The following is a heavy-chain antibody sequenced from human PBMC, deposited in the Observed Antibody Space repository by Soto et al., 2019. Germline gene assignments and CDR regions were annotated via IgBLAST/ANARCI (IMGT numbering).Heavy chain of an antibody. CDR2: INSDGSST. V-gene: IGHV3-74*01. Sequence: GGSLRLSCAASGFTFSSYWMHWVRQAPGKGLVWVSRINSDGSSTSYADSVKGRFTISRDNAKNTLYLQMNSLRAEDTAVYYCARDRARGWSQTQDAFDIWGQGTMVTVSS. CDR1: GFTFSSYW. CDR3: ARDRARGWSQTQDAFDI. D-gene: IGHD6-19*01. J-gene: IGHJ3*02.